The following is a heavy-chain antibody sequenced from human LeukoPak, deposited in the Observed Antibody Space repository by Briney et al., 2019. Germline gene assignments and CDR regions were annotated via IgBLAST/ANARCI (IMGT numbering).Heavy chain of an antibody. CDR1: GFTVSSNY. D-gene: IGHD6-19*01. CDR3: AKDPSSVWYYFDY. CDR2: ISYDGSNK. Sequence: GGSLRLSCAASGFTVSSNYMSRVRQAPGKGLEWVAVISYDGSNKYNADSVKGRFTISRDNSKSTLYLQMSSLRAEDTAVYYCAKDPSSVWYYFDYWGQGTLVTASS. V-gene: IGHV3-30*18. J-gene: IGHJ4*02.